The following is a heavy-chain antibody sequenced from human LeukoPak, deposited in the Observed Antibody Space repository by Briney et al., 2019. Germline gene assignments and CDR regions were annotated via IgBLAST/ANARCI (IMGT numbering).Heavy chain of an antibody. D-gene: IGHD5-12*01. J-gene: IGHJ4*02. CDR2: ISSSGSTI. CDR1: AFSFSDYY. CDR3: ARDLLVDIVATVNY. V-gene: IGHV3-11*04. Sequence: GGSLRLSCAASAFSFSDYYMTWIRQAPGKGLEWVSYISSSGSTIYYADSVKGRFTISRDNARNSLYLQMNSLRAEDTAVYYCARDLLVDIVATVNYWGQGTLVTVSS.